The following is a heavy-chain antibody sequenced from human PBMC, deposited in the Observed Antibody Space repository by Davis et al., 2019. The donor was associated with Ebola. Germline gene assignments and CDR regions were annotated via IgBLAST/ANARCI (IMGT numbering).Heavy chain of an antibody. D-gene: IGHD3-22*01. CDR2: INHSGST. Sequence: SETLSLTCAASGGSISSSNWWSWVRQPPGKGLEWIGEINHSGSTTYNPSPKSRVTISVDTSKNQFSLKLGSVTAADTAVYYCASGGYFRGSSGYLGYWGQGSLVTVSS. CDR1: GGSISSSNW. V-gene: IGHV4-4*02. J-gene: IGHJ4*02. CDR3: ASGGYFRGSSGYLGY.